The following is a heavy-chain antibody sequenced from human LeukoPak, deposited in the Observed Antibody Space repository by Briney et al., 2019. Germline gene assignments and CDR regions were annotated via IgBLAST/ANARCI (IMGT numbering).Heavy chain of an antibody. CDR2: INHSGST. CDR1: GGSFSGYY. CDR3: ARDLKCSSTSCRYYYYYYMDV. V-gene: IGHV4-34*01. J-gene: IGHJ6*03. Sequence: SETLSLTCAVYGGSFSGYYWSWIRQPPGKGLEWIGEINHSGSTNYNPSLKSRVTISVDTSKNQFSLKLSSATAADTAVYYCARDLKCSSTSCRYYYYYYMDVWGKGTTVTVSS. D-gene: IGHD2-2*01.